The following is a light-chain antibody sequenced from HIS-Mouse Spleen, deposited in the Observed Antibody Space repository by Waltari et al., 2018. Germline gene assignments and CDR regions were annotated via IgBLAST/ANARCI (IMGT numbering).Light chain of an antibody. CDR2: DVS. J-gene: IGLJ2*01. CDR3: SSYTSSSTLV. CDR1: SSDVGGYNN. Sequence: QSALTQPASVSGSPGQSITIPCTGTSSDVGGYNNVPWYQQHPGKAPKLMIYDVSNRPSGVSNRFSGSKSGNTASLTISGLQAEDEADYYCSSYTSSSTLVFGGGTKLTVL. V-gene: IGLV2-14*03.